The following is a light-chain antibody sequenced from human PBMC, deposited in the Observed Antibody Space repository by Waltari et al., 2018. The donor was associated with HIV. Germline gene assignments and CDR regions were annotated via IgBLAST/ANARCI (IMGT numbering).Light chain of an antibody. CDR3: QPYGSSPIT. Sequence: VLTQSPGILSLSPGERATFSCRASQSVSSSYLAWYQQKPGQAPRLLIYGAIHRAAGTPDRFSGSGSGSGTDFTLTISRLEPEDFAVYHCQPYGSSPITFGGGTKVEVK. V-gene: IGKV3-20*01. CDR1: QSVSSSY. CDR2: GAI. J-gene: IGKJ4*01.